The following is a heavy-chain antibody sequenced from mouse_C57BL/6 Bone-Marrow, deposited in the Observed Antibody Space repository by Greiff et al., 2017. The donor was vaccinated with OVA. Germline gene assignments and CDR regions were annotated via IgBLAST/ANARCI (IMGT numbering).Heavy chain of an antibody. D-gene: IGHD1-1*01. CDR3: ALRYYYAMGY. V-gene: IGHV1-64*01. Sequence: QVQLQQPGAELVKPGASVKLSCKASGYTFTSYWMHWVKQRPGQGLEWIGMIHPNSGSTNYNEKFKSKATLTVDKSSSTAYMQLSSLTSEDSAVYYCALRYYYAMGYWGQGTSVTVSS. CDR2: IHPNSGST. J-gene: IGHJ4*01. CDR1: GYTFTSYW.